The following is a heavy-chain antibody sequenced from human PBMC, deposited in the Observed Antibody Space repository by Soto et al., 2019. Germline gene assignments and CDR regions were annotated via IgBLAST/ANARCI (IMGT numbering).Heavy chain of an antibody. CDR2: IDPSDSQT. Sequence: GESLKISCKGSGYSFAGYWITWVLQKPGKGLEWMGRIDPSDSQTYYSPSFRGHVTISVTKSITTVFLQWSSLRASDTAMYYCARQIYDSDTGPNFQYYFDSWGQGTPVTVSS. CDR1: GYSFAGYW. V-gene: IGHV5-10-1*01. D-gene: IGHD3-22*01. CDR3: ARQIYDSDTGPNFQYYFDS. J-gene: IGHJ4*02.